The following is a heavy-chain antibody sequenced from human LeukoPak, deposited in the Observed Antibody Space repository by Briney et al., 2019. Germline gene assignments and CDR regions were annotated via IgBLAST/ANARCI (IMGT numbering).Heavy chain of an antibody. CDR2: IIPIFGTA. V-gene: IGHV1-69*05. Sequence: SVKVSCKASGGTFSSYAISWVRQAPGQGLVWMGGIIPIFGTANYAQKFQGRVTITTDESTSTAYMELSSLRSEDTAVYYCARAPYYYDSSGRAEAYYYYYMDVWGKGTTVTVSS. J-gene: IGHJ6*03. CDR3: ARAPYYYDSSGRAEAYYYYYMDV. CDR1: GGTFSSYA. D-gene: IGHD3-22*01.